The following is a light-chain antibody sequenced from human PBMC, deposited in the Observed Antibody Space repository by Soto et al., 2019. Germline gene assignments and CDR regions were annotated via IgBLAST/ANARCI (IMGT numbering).Light chain of an antibody. V-gene: IGKV3-20*01. Sequence: VLTQSPATLSLSPGERATLSCRASRHVYINALGWYQQKPGRTPTLLIYGASTRATDVPDRFSATGSGTDFSLTISRGEPEDAAVYYCQQYGSSPFTFGPGTRVEI. CDR3: QQYGSSPFT. J-gene: IGKJ3*01. CDR1: RHVYINA. CDR2: GAS.